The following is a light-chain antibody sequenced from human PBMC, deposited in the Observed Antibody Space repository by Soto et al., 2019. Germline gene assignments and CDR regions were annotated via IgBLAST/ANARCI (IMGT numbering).Light chain of an antibody. Sequence: EIVLTQSPGTLSLSPGERATLSCRASQSVSSSYLAWYQLKPGQAPRLLIYGASSRATGIPARFSGSGSGTDFTLTISSLEPEDFAVYYCQQRSNRPPLTFGQGTRLEI. CDR1: QSVSSSY. V-gene: IGKV3D-20*02. CDR2: GAS. CDR3: QQRSNRPPLT. J-gene: IGKJ5*01.